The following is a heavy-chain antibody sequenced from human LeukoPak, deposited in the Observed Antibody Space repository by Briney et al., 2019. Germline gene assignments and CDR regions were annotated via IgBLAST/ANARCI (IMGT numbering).Heavy chain of an antibody. J-gene: IGHJ6*03. D-gene: IGHD2-15*01. V-gene: IGHV1-8*03. CDR1: GYTFTSYD. CDR2: MNPNSGNT. CDR3: ARGIRVVVVAAPVYYYYYYMDV. Sequence: ASVKVSCKASGYTFTSYDINWVRQATGQGLEWMGWMNPNSGNTGYAQKFQGRVTITRNTSISTACMELSSLRSEDTAVYYCARGIRVVVVAAPVYYYYYYMDVWGKGTTVTVSS.